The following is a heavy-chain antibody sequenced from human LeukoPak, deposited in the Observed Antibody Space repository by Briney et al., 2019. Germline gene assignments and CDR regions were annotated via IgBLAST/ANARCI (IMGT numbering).Heavy chain of an antibody. D-gene: IGHD1-7*01. CDR2: TVSEIDGGTT. Sequence: PGGSLRLSCAASGFTFNYAWMSWVRQVPGKGLEWVGQTVSEIDGGTTDYATPVKGRFTISRDDSKSTLYLQMNSLKIEDTAVYYCTTDEDWDYARKDVWGQGATVIVSS. CDR1: GFTFNYAW. V-gene: IGHV3-15*04. J-gene: IGHJ6*02. CDR3: TTDEDWDYARKDV.